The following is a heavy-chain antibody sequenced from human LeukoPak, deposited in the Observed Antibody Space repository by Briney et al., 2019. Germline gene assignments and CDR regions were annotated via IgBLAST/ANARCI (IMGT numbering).Heavy chain of an antibody. V-gene: IGHV3-53*05. CDR3: ARSRAFDY. D-gene: IGHD2/OR15-2a*01. CDR2: IYAGSNT. CDR1: GFTLNNNY. Sequence: QPGGSLRLSCVTSGFTLNNNYMSWVRQAPGKGLEWVSVIYAGSNTRYADSVKGRFTISRDNSKNTLHLQMNSLRAEDTAVYYCARSRAFDYWGQGTLVTVSS. J-gene: IGHJ4*02.